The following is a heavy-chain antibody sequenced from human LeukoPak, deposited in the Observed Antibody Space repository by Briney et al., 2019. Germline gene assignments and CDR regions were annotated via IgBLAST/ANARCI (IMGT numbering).Heavy chain of an antibody. V-gene: IGHV1-69*05. Sequence: SVKVSCKASGGTFSSYAISWVRQAPGQGLEWMGGIIPIFGTANYAQKFQGRVTITTDESTSTAYMELSSLRSEDTAVYYCARDLIVGATSLAFDIWGQGTMVTVSS. CDR1: GGTFSSYA. J-gene: IGHJ3*02. D-gene: IGHD1-26*01. CDR2: IIPIFGTA. CDR3: ARDLIVGATSLAFDI.